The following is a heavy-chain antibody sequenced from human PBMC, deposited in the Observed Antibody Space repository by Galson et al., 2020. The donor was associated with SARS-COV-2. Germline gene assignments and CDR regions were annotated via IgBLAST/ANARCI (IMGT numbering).Heavy chain of an antibody. D-gene: IGHD1-26*01. Sequence: GESLKISCKASGYTFTGYYMHWVRQAPGQGLEWMGWINPNSGGTNYAQKFQGRVTMTRDTSISTAYMELSRLRSDDTAVYYCARVKGWELLPYYYYGMDVWGQGTTVTVSS. CDR2: INPNSGGT. V-gene: IGHV1-2*02. CDR3: ARVKGWELLPYYYYGMDV. CDR1: GYTFTGYY. J-gene: IGHJ6*02.